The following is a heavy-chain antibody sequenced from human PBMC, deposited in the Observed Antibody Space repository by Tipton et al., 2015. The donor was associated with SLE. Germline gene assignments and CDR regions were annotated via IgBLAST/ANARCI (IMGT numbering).Heavy chain of an antibody. V-gene: IGHV4-34*09. D-gene: IGHD2-21*01. CDR3: ARCGGRFKYFDL. Sequence: TLSLTCAVYGGSFSGYYWSWIRQPPGKGLEWIGEINHSGSTYYNPSLKSRVIISVDTSKNQFSLKLSSVTAADTAVYYCARCGGRFKYFDLWGRGTLVTVSS. J-gene: IGHJ2*01. CDR2: INHSGST. CDR1: GGSFSGYY.